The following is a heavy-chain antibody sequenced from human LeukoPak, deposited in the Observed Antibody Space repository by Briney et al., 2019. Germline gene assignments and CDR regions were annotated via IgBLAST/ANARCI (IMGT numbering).Heavy chain of an antibody. Sequence: SQTLSLTCDISGDTVSSNSAAWNWIRQSPSRGLEWLGRTYYRSKWYYDYAVSVKSRITISPDTSKNQFSLQLNSVTADDTAVYYCASGWALSWGQGTLVTVSS. D-gene: IGHD1-26*01. CDR3: ASGWALS. J-gene: IGHJ5*02. V-gene: IGHV6-1*01. CDR1: GDTVSSNSAA. CDR2: TYYRSKWYY.